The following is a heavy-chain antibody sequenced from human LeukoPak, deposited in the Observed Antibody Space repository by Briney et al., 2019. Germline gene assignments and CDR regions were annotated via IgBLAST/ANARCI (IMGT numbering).Heavy chain of an antibody. D-gene: IGHD3-16*01. CDR1: GYTLTELS. J-gene: IGHJ4*02. V-gene: IGHV1-24*01. Sequence: ASVKVSCKVSGYTLTELSMHWVRQAPGKGLEWMGGFDPEDGETIYAQKFQGRVTMTEDTSTDTAYMELSSLRSEDTAVYYCATEQKGGTGLGYWGQGTLVTVSS. CDR2: FDPEDGET. CDR3: ATEQKGGTGLGY.